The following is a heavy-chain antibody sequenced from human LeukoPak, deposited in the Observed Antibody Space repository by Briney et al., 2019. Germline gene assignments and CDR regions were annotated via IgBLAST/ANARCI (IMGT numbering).Heavy chain of an antibody. CDR2: INWNGGST. CDR3: AREANLDRYYYDSKINWFDP. D-gene: IGHD3-22*01. V-gene: IGHV3-20*04. J-gene: IGHJ5*02. CDR1: GFTFDDYG. Sequence: GGSLRLSCAASGFTFDDYGMSWVRQAPGKGLEWVSGINWNGGSTGYADSVKGRFTISRDNAKNSLYLQMNSLRAEDTALYYCAREANLDRYYYDSKINWFDPWGQGTLVTVSS.